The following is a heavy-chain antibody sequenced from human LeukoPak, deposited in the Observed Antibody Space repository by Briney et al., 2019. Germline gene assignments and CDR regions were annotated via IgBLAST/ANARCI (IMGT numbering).Heavy chain of an antibody. V-gene: IGHV3-23*01. J-gene: IGHJ3*02. CDR1: GLTVSSNH. CDR2: ISGSGGST. CDR3: AKDGYCSAGSCFSANDAFDI. D-gene: IGHD2-15*01. Sequence: PGGSLRLSCAASGLTVSSNHMSWVRQAPGKGLEWVSAISGSGGSTYYADSVKGRFTISRDNSKNSLYLQMNSLRAEDTAVYYRAKDGYCSAGSCFSANDAFDIWGQGTMVTVSS.